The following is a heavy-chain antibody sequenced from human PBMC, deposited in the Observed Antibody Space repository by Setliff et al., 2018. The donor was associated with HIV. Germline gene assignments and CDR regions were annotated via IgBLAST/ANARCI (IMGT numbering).Heavy chain of an antibody. CDR1: GFTFSSSE. J-gene: IGHJ4*02. V-gene: IGHV3-48*03. CDR2: ISSSGGTI. Sequence: LRLSCAASGFTFSSSEMNWVRQAPGKGLEWVSYISSSGGTIYYADSVKGRFTISRDSAKKSMYLQMNSLRAEDTAVYYCASLWVTPPHGFWGQGTLVTVSS. D-gene: IGHD3-16*01. CDR3: ASLWVTPPHGF.